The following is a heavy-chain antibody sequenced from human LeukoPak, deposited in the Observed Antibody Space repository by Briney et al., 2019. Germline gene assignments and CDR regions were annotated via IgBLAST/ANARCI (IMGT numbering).Heavy chain of an antibody. CDR3: AKDAVTTDYYYMDV. J-gene: IGHJ6*03. V-gene: IGHV3-30*18. CDR1: GFTFSSDG. Sequence: PGGSLRLSCAASGFTFSSDGMHWVRQAPGKGLEWVAVISYDGSNKYYADSVKGRFTISRDNSKNTLYLQMNSLRAEDTAVYYCAKDAVTTDYYYMDVWGKGTTVTVSS. D-gene: IGHD4-11*01. CDR2: ISYDGSNK.